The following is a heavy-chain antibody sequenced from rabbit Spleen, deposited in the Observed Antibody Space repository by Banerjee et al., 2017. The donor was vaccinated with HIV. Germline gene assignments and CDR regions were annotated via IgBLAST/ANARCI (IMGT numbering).Heavy chain of an antibody. CDR2: IAGSSSGFT. Sequence: QEHLTETGGGLVQPGGSLTLSCKASGFDFSSSDYMCWVRQAPGKGLEWISCIAGSSSGFTYSASWAKGRFTISKTSSTTVTLQMTSLTAADTATYFCARDTSSSFSSYGMDLWGPGTLVTVS. D-gene: IGHD1-1*01. CDR1: GFDFSSSDY. V-gene: IGHV1S45*01. J-gene: IGHJ6*01. CDR3: ARDTSSSFSSYGMDL.